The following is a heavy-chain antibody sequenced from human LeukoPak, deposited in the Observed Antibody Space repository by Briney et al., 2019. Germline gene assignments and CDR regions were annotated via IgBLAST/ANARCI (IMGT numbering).Heavy chain of an antibody. CDR3: AREARSGYYLVPFGY. V-gene: IGHV4-59*01. Sequence: SETLSLTCTVSGGSISSYYWSWIRQPPGKGLEWIGYIYYSGSTNYNPSLKSRVTISVDTSKNQFSLKLSTVTAADTAVYYCAREARSGYYLVPFGYWGQGTLVTVSS. J-gene: IGHJ4*02. CDR1: GGSISSYY. D-gene: IGHD3-22*01. CDR2: IYYSGST.